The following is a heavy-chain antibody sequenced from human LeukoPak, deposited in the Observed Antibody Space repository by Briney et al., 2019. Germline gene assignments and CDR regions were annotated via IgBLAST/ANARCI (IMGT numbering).Heavy chain of an antibody. CDR1: GVTFSRHV. CDR2: IPSDGSNN. Sequence: GGSLRLSCAASGVTFSRHVMHWVRQAPGKGLEWVAFIPSDGSNNYYADSVKGRFTISRDNSKNTLYLQMNSLRAEDTAVYYCAKDQAYASDFWSGYYTASDYWGQGTLVTVSS. V-gene: IGHV3-30*02. CDR3: AKDQAYASDFWSGYYTASDY. D-gene: IGHD3-3*01. J-gene: IGHJ4*02.